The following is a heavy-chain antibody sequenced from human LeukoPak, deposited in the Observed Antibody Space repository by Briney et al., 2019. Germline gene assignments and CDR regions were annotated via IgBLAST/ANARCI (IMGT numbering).Heavy chain of an antibody. D-gene: IGHD6-13*01. CDR3: GKTDSSSWYGGYYFDY. CDR1: GFTFSSYA. CDR2: ISGSGGST. J-gene: IGHJ4*02. Sequence: PGGSLRLPCAASGFTFSSYAMSWVRQAPGKGLEWVSAISGSGGSTYYADSVKGRFTISRDNSKNTLYLQMNSLRAEDTAVYYCGKTDSSSWYGGYYFDYWGQGTLVTVSS. V-gene: IGHV3-23*01.